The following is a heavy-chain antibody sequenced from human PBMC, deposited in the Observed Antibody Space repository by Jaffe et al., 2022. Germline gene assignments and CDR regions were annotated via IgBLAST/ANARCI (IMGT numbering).Heavy chain of an antibody. CDR3: AKDGASSGWTYPLIDY. CDR2: IRYDGSNK. V-gene: IGHV3-30*02. J-gene: IGHJ4*02. D-gene: IGHD6-19*01. CDR1: GFTFSSYG. Sequence: QVQLVESGGGVVQPGGSLRLSCAASGFTFSSYGMHWVRQAPGKGLEWVAFIRYDGSNKYYADSVKGRFTISRDNSKNTLYLQMNSLRAEDTAVYYCAKDGASSGWTYPLIDYWGQGTLVTVSS.